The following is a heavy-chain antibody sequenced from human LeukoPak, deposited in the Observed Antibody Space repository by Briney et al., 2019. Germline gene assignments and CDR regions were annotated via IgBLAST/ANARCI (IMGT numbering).Heavy chain of an antibody. CDR2: ISGSGVTT. J-gene: IGHJ4*02. CDR1: GFTFSNYG. V-gene: IGHV3-23*01. D-gene: IGHD6-19*01. Sequence: GGSLRLSCAASGFTFSNYGMSWVRQAPGKGLEWVSAISGSGVTTYYADSVKGRFTISRDNSKNTLYLQMNSLRAEDTAVYYCARSRYSSGRGAFEYWGQGTLVTVSS. CDR3: ARSRYSSGRGAFEY.